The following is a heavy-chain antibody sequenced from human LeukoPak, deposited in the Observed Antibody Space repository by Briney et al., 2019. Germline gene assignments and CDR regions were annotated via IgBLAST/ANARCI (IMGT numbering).Heavy chain of an antibody. CDR3: ARIYDSSGTNDY. D-gene: IGHD3-22*01. V-gene: IGHV3-7*03. J-gene: IGHJ4*02. Sequence: GGSLRLSCAASGLTVSGYWMSWVRQAPGKGLEWVANIKQDGSEKYYMDSVRGRFTISRDNAKNSLYLQMNSLRAEDTAVYYCARIYDSSGTNDYWGQGTLVTVSS. CDR1: GLTVSGYW. CDR2: IKQDGSEK.